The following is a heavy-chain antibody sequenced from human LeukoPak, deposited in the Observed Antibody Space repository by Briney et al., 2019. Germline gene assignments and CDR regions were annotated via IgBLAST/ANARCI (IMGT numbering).Heavy chain of an antibody. CDR3: AKDRTAGIFDY. J-gene: IGHJ4*02. D-gene: IGHD1-1*01. CDR2: ISGSGGST. V-gene: IGHV3-23*01. Sequence: GGSLRLSCAVSGFSVSNNYMSWVRQAPGKGLEWVSAISGSGGSTYYADSVKGRFTISRDNSKNTLYLQMNSLRAEDTAVYYCAKDRTAGIFDYWGQGTLVTVSS. CDR1: GFSVSNNY.